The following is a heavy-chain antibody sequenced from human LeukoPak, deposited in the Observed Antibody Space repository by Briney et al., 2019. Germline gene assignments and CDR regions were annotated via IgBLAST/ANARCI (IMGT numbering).Heavy chain of an antibody. CDR2: ISYDGSNK. CDR1: GFTFSSYG. CDR3: AKLGHSYGYVDAFDI. D-gene: IGHD5-18*01. J-gene: IGHJ3*02. V-gene: IGHV3-30*18. Sequence: PGRSMRLSCAASGFTFSSYGMHWVRQAPGKGLEWVAVISYDGSNKYYADSVKGRLTISRDNSKNTLYLQMNSLRAEDTAVYYCAKLGHSYGYVDAFDIWGQGTMVTVSS.